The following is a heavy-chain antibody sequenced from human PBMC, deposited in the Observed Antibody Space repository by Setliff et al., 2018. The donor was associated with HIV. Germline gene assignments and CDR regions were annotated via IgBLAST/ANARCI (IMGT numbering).Heavy chain of an antibody. CDR1: GGSISSSSYY. J-gene: IGHJ4*02. V-gene: IGHV4-39*07. D-gene: IGHD4-17*01. Sequence: SETLSLTCTVSGGSISSSSYYWGWIRQPPGKGLEWIGSIYYSGSTYYNPSLKTRVTISMDASKNKFSLKVTSVTSADTAVYYCAKGAGFYGDYTFDYWGQGNLVTVS. CDR2: IYYSGST. CDR3: AKGAGFYGDYTFDY.